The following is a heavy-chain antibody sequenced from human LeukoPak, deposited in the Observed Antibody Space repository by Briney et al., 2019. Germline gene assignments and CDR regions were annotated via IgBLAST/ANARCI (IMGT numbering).Heavy chain of an antibody. V-gene: IGHV3-30*03. CDR2: ISYDGSNK. J-gene: IGHJ3*02. CDR3: ARGPPGYGYDVFDI. CDR1: GFTFSTYG. Sequence: GGSLRLSCAASGFTFSTYGMHWVRQAPGKGLEWVAVISYDGSNKYYADSLKGRFTISRDNSKNTLYLQMNSLRPEDTAVYYCARGPPGYGYDVFDIWGQGTMVTVSS. D-gene: IGHD2-15*01.